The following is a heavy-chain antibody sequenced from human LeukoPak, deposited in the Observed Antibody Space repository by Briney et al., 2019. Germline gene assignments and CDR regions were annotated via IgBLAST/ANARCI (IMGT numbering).Heavy chain of an antibody. J-gene: IGHJ5*02. V-gene: IGHV1-24*01. CDR2: FDPEDGET. Sequence: GASVKVSCKVSGYTLTGLSMHWVRQAPGKGLEWMGGFDPEDGETIYAQKFQGRVTMTEDTSTDTAYMELSSLRSEDTAVYYCATEITMIVNTNNWFDPWGQGTLVTVSS. CDR3: ATEITMIVNTNNWFDP. CDR1: GYTLTGLS. D-gene: IGHD3-22*01.